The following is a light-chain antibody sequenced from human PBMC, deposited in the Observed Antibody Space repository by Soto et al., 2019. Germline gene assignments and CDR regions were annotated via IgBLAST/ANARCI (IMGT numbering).Light chain of an antibody. CDR2: GAS. CDR1: QSISTY. J-gene: IGKJ5*01. CDR3: KQYYSNVPIT. V-gene: IGKV1-8*01. Sequence: AIRMTQSPSSLSAATGDRVTITCRASQSISTYLAWYQQKPGKAPKLLIYGASTLQSGVPSRFSSSGSGTDFTLTISCLQSEDFATYYCKQYYSNVPITFGQGTRLEIK.